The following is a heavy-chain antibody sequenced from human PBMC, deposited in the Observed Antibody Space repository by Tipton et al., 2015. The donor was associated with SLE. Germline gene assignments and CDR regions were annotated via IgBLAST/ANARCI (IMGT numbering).Heavy chain of an antibody. D-gene: IGHD3-3*01. Sequence: QLVQSGAEVKPSETLSLTCSVSGGSLSNYYWTCIRQPPGKGLEWIGEVNHSGRTNYNPSLKSRVTISMDMSKSQFSLNLRSLTAADTAVYYCARDGVELRDFWSGYKSGWFDPWGQGTLVTVSS. CDR3: ARDGVELRDFWSGYKSGWFDP. V-gene: IGHV4-34*01. CDR2: VNHSGRT. J-gene: IGHJ5*02. CDR1: GGSLSNYY.